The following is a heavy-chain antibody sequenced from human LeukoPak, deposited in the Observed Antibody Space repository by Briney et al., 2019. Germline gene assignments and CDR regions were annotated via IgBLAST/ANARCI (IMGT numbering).Heavy chain of an antibody. CDR1: GFTFSSYA. CDR3: AKAPEDGSGYDYFYYYYGMDV. CDR2: ISGSGGST. V-gene: IGHV3-23*01. Sequence: PGGSLRLSCAASGFTFSSYAMSWVRQAPGKGLEWVSAISGSGGSTYYADSVKGRFTISRDNSKNTLYLQMNSLRAEDTAVYYCAKAPEDGSGYDYFYYYYGMDVWGQGTTVTVSS. J-gene: IGHJ6*02. D-gene: IGHD5-12*01.